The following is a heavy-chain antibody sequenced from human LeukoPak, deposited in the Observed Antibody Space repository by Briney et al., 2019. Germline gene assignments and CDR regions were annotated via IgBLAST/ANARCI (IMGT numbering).Heavy chain of an antibody. J-gene: IGHJ4*02. CDR3: AKGGGTGYSSSWYSN. CDR1: GFTFSSYA. D-gene: IGHD6-13*01. Sequence: PGGSLRLSCVASGFTFSSYAMTWVRQAPGKGLEWVSGISGSSGRTYYADSVKGRFTNSRDNSKKTVYLQMNSLRAEDAAVYYCAKGGGTGYSSSWYSNWGQGTLVTVSS. CDR2: ISGSSGRT. V-gene: IGHV3-23*01.